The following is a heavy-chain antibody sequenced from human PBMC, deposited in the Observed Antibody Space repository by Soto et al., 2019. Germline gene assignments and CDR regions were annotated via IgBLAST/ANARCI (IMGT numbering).Heavy chain of an antibody. CDR1: EFNFVSYW. CDR3: AKLRERWVVDN. Sequence: GGSLRLSCTGSEFNFVSYWMAWVRQAPGKGLEWVAHINQDGTAGYYVDSVRGRFTISRDNPKKSLYLQMNSLRVEDTAAYYCAKLRERWVVDNWGQGTLVTVSS. J-gene: IGHJ4*02. CDR2: INQDGTAG. V-gene: IGHV3-7*03. D-gene: IGHD1-26*01.